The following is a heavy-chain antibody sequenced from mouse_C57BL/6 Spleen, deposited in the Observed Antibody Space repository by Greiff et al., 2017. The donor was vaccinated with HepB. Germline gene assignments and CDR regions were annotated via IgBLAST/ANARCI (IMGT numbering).Heavy chain of an antibody. CDR3: ARPQLGRGFAY. Sequence: VQLQQSGPELVKPGASVKISCKASGYAFSSSWMNWVKQRPGKGLEWIGRIYPGDGDTNYNGKFKGKATLTADKSSSTAYMQLSSLTSEDSAVYFWARPQLGRGFAYWGQGTLVTVSA. V-gene: IGHV1-82*01. D-gene: IGHD4-1*02. CDR1: GYAFSSSW. J-gene: IGHJ3*01. CDR2: IYPGDGDT.